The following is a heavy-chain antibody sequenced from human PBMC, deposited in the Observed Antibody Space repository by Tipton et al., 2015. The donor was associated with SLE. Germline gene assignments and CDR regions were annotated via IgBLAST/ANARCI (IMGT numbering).Heavy chain of an antibody. D-gene: IGHD3-10*01. CDR3: ARNPITMVRGVIPGVFDI. Sequence: TLSLTCSVSGGSINTHYFGWIRQAPGKGLEWIAFIYYNADTSYNPSLKSRVSISVDTSKNQFSLKLTSVTAVDTAVYYCARNPITMVRGVIPGVFDIWGQGTMVTVSS. J-gene: IGHJ3*02. CDR1: GGSINTHY. CDR2: IYYNADT. V-gene: IGHV4-59*11.